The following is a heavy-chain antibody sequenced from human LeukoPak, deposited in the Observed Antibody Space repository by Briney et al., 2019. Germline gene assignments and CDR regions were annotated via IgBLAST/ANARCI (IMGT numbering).Heavy chain of an antibody. V-gene: IGHV4-30-4*01. Sequence: SETLSLTCTVSGGSISSGDYYWSWIRQPQGKGLEWIGYIYYSGSTYYNPSLKSRVTISVDTSKTQFSLKLSSVTAADTAVYYCARYSSSCFDYWGQGTLVTVSS. CDR1: GGSISSGDYY. CDR3: ARYSSSCFDY. J-gene: IGHJ4*02. CDR2: IYYSGST. D-gene: IGHD6-13*01.